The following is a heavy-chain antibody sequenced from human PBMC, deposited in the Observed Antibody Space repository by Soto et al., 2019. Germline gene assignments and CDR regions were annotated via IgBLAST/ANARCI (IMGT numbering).Heavy chain of an antibody. CDR1: GYTFTSYG. J-gene: IGHJ4*02. V-gene: IGHV1-18*01. D-gene: IGHD6-19*01. CDR2: FSADNGNI. Sequence: QVQLVQSGAEVKKPGASVKVSCKASGYTFTSYGISWVRQAPGQGLEWMTWFSADNGNINYAQKLQGRVTMTTDTSTRTTYMELRSLRSDDTAVYYCARTKYSSGWYGGYYFDNWGQGTLVTVSS. CDR3: ARTKYSSGWYGGYYFDN.